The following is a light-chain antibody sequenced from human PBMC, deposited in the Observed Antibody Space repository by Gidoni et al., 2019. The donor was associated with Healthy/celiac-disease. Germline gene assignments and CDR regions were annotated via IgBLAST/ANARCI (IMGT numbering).Light chain of an antibody. V-gene: IGKV1-39*01. CDR1: QSISNN. CDR3: QQSYSTLIT. Sequence: DIQMTQSPSSMSASVGDRVTITCRASQSISNNLNWYQQKPGKAPKLLIYAASNLQSGVPSRFSGSGSGTDFTLTIRSLQPEDFATYHCQQSYSTLITFGQGTRLEIK. CDR2: AAS. J-gene: IGKJ5*01.